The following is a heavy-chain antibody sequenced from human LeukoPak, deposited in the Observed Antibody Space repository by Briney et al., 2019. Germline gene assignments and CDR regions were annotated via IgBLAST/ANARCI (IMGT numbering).Heavy chain of an antibody. Sequence: GGSLRLSCAASGFTFSDYYMSWIRQAPGKGLEWVSYICSSSSYTNYADSVKGRFTISRDNAKNSLYLQMNSLRAEDTAVYYCARVRTLDDYGDYFDYWGQGTLVTVSS. J-gene: IGHJ4*02. V-gene: IGHV3-11*06. CDR2: ICSSSSYT. D-gene: IGHD4-17*01. CDR3: ARVRTLDDYGDYFDY. CDR1: GFTFSDYY.